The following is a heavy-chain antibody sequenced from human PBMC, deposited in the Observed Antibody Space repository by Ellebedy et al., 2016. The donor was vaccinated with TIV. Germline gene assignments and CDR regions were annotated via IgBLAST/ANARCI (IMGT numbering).Heavy chain of an antibody. CDR3: ARDPDYNSGWGGFDS. CDR1: GGPVSRYY. D-gene: IGHD6-19*01. V-gene: IGHV4-59*02. CDR2: IYNNGNI. J-gene: IGHJ4*02. Sequence: MPSETLSLTCTVSGGPVSRYYWTWIRQPPGKPLEWLGYIYNNGNIKYNPSLKSRVIISSDTSKNHFSLQLTSVTAADAAVYYCARDPDYNSGWGGFDSWGQGVLVTVSS.